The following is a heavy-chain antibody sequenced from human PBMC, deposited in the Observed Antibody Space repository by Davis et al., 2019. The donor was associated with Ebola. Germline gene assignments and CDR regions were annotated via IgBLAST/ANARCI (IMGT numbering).Heavy chain of an antibody. Sequence: SVKVSCKVSGYSISSQTLSWVRQAPGQGLEWMGRIIPIVGLTTYAQQFQGRVTITADKATSTAYMELSSLRSEDTAAYYCAREGHAGNLYHWGQGTLVSVS. CDR3: AREGHAGNLYH. CDR2: IIPIVGLT. J-gene: IGHJ5*02. V-gene: IGHV1-69*04. D-gene: IGHD1-1*01. CDR1: GYSISSQT.